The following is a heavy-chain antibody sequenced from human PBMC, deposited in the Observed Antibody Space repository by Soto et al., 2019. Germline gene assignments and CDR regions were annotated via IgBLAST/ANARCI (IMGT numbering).Heavy chain of an antibody. J-gene: IGHJ4*02. CDR3: ARRGYSGYDRPFDY. CDR2: INHSGST. V-gene: IGHV4-34*01. Sequence: SETLSLTCAVYGGSFSGYYWSWIRQPPGKGLEWIGEINHSGSTNYNPSLKSRVTISVDTSKNQFSLKLSSVTAADTAVYYCARRGYSGYDRPFDYWCQGTLVT. D-gene: IGHD5-12*01. CDR1: GGSFSGYY.